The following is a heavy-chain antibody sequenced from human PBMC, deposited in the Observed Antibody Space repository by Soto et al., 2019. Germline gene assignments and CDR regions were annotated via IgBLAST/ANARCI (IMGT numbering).Heavy chain of an antibody. Sequence: QVQLQESGPGLVKPSETLSLTCTVSGGSISSYYWSWIRQPPGKGLEWIGDINYSGSTNYNPSPKSRVTISVDTSKNQFSLKLSSVTAADTAVYYCAREGVSSSWYNYYAMDVWGQGTTVTVSS. D-gene: IGHD6-13*01. J-gene: IGHJ6*02. CDR3: AREGVSSSWYNYYAMDV. CDR2: INYSGST. V-gene: IGHV4-59*01. CDR1: GGSISSYY.